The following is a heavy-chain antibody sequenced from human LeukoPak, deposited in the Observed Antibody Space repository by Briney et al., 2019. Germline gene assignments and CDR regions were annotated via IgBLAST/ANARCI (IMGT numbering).Heavy chain of an antibody. CDR3: AKPSGTFNCNDVGLDY. Sequence: GGSLRLSCAASGFTFSSYNIHWVRQAPGKGLEWVAVIWYDGNNKYYADSVKGRFILSRDNSRNTLYLQMNSLRVEDTAVYYCAKPSGTFNCNDVGLDYWGQGTLVTVSS. V-gene: IGHV3-33*06. D-gene: IGHD1-26*01. CDR2: IWYDGNNK. J-gene: IGHJ4*02. CDR1: GFTFSSYN.